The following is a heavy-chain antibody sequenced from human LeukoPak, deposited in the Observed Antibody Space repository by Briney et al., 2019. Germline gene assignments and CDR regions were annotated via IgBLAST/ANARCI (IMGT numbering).Heavy chain of an antibody. CDR2: MRQDGGEI. J-gene: IGHJ4*02. CDR3: ARIMDTLGVHFEF. Sequence: GGSLRLSCVVSGFTFNKYWMSWVRQAPGKGLEWVATMRQDGGEIYYADSVSGRFTISRDNAKNSLYLQMNSLRADDTAIYYCARIMDTLGVHFEFWGQGTLVTVSS. V-gene: IGHV3-7*01. CDR1: GFTFNKYW. D-gene: IGHD3-16*01.